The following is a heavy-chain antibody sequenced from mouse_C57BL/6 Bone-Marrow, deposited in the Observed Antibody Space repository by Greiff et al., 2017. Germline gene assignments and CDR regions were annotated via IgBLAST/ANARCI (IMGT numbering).Heavy chain of an antibody. Sequence: QVQLKQSGAELVKPGASVKMSCKASGYTFTTYPIEWMKQNHGTSLEWIGNFHPYNDDTTYNEKCKGKATLTVEKSSRTVYLERRRLTSEDSAVYDSARGGNYGGYDWDYWGQGTTLTVSS. J-gene: IGHJ2*01. D-gene: IGHD2-14*01. CDR1: GYTFTTYP. CDR2: FHPYNDDT. CDR3: ARGGNYGGYDWDY. V-gene: IGHV1-47*01.